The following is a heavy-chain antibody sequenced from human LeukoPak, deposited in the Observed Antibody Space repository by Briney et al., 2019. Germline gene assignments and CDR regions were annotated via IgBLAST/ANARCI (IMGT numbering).Heavy chain of an antibody. CDR1: GGSIDGSPYY. V-gene: IGHV4-39*07. Sequence: SETLSLTCTVSGGSIDGSPYYWGWIRQPPGKGLEYIGSIYYRGTTYYNPSLKSRVTVSVDTSNSQFSLKVTSVTAADTAVYFCARAYYYHGMDVWGQGTTVTVSS. CDR2: IYYRGTT. J-gene: IGHJ6*02. CDR3: ARAYYYHGMDV.